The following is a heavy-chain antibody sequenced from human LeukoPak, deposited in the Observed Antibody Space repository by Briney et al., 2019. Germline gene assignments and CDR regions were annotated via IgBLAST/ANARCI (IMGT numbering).Heavy chain of an antibody. D-gene: IGHD3-9*01. J-gene: IGHJ1*01. CDR1: GFIFENYG. CDR2: ISYDGSTK. Sequence: PGRSLRLSCAASGFIFENYGMHRVRQAPGQGLQWVAVISYDGSTKYYGDSVKGRFTISRDNSKNTLSLELSSLRAEDTAVYYCATDAYFDMRGGPRRWGQGTLVSVSS. CDR3: ATDAYFDMRGGPRR. V-gene: IGHV3-30*03.